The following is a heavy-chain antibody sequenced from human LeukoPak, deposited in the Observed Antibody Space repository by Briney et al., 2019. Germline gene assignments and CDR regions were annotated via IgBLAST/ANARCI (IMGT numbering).Heavy chain of an antibody. V-gene: IGHV4-39*01. CDR3: ARLQGFRAPFDY. CDR1: GGSISSGGYY. CDR2: IFYSGSA. J-gene: IGHJ4*02. Sequence: SETLSLTCTVSGGSISSGGYYWGWIRQPPGKGLEWIGTIFYSGSAYYNPSLKTRVTTSVDTSKNQFSLKLSPVTAADTAVYYCARLQGFRAPFDYWGQGTLVTVSS. D-gene: IGHD3-10*01.